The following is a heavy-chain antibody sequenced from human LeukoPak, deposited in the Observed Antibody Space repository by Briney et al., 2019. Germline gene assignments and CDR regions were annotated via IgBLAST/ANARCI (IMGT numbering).Heavy chain of an antibody. J-gene: IGHJ6*03. Sequence: PSETLSLTCTVSGYSISSGYYWGWIRQPPGKGLEWIGYIYYSGSTNYNPSLKSRVTISVDTSKNQFSLKLSSVTAADTAVYYCARGELDTDSSHYYYYMDVWGKGTTVTISS. V-gene: IGHV4-38-2*02. CDR2: IYYSGST. CDR3: ARGELDTDSSHYYYYMDV. CDR1: GYSISSGYY. D-gene: IGHD3-22*01.